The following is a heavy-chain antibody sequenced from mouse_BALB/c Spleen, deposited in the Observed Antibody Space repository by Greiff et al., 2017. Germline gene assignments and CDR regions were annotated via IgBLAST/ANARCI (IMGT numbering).Heavy chain of an antibody. D-gene: IGHD4-1*01. CDR1: GFTFSSYT. V-gene: IGHV5-12-2*01. CDR3: ARQRWDGSMDY. J-gene: IGHJ4*01. Sequence: EVKLMESGGGLVQPGGSLKLSCAASGFTFSSYTMSWVRQTPEKRLEWVAYISNGGGSTYYPDTVKGRFTISRDNAKNTLYLQMSSLKSEDTAMYYCARQRWDGSMDYWGQGTSVTVSS. CDR2: ISNGGGST.